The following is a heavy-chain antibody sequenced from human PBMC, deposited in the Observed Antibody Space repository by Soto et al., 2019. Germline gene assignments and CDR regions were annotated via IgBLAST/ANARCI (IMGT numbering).Heavy chain of an antibody. CDR2: IRSKAYGGTT. V-gene: IGHV3-49*04. D-gene: IGHD6-6*01. CDR1: GFTFGDYA. J-gene: IGHJ3*02. Sequence: GGSLRLSCTASGFTFGDYAMSWVRQAPGKGLEWVGFIRSKAYGGTTEYAASVKGRFTISRDDSKSIAYLQMNSLKTEDTAVYYCTREFTVRDFEYSSSPAEAFDIWGQGTMVTVSS. CDR3: TREFTVRDFEYSSSPAEAFDI.